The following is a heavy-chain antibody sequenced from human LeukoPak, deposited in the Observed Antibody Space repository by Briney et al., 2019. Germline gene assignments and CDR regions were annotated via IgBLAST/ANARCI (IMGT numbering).Heavy chain of an antibody. CDR1: GFNFGDSR. CDR2: VNQDGTEK. CDR3: VKGDWYFES. Sequence: GGSLRLSCAASGFNFGDSRMTWVRQAPGKGLQWVANVNQDGTEKHLLDSVEGRFTISRDNAKKSLCLQMSSLRPEDTALYFCVKGDWYFESWGQGTLVTVSS. J-gene: IGHJ4*02. D-gene: IGHD2-21*01. V-gene: IGHV3-7*04.